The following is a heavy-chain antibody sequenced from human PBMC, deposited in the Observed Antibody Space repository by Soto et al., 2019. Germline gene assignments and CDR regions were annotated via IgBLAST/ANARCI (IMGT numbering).Heavy chain of an antibody. J-gene: IGHJ6*03. V-gene: IGHV3-74*01. CDR3: AGGNSVVGTCYTSEGSFYDYMDV. Sequence: EVQLVESGGGLVQPGGSLRLSCAASGFTFGNYWMYWVRQAPGKGLVWVSRINSDGSVSSYADSVKGRLTISRDNVKNALNLQIVSIRVEDTAVYDCAGGNSVVGTCYTSEGSFYDYMDVWGKETTVTAFS. CDR2: INSDGSVS. D-gene: IGHD2-15*01. CDR1: GFTFGNYW.